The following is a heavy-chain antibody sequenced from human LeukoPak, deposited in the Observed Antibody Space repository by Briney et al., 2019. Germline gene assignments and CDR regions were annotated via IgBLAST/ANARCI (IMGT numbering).Heavy chain of an antibody. D-gene: IGHD2-15*01. CDR3: ARGYCSGGSCLDY. Sequence: GGSLRLSCAASGFTFSSYSMNWVRQAPGKGLEWVSSISSSSSYIYYADSVKGRFTISRDNAKNSLYLQMNSLRAEDTAVYYCARGYCSGGSCLDYWGQGTLVTVSS. CDR2: ISSSSSYI. CDR1: GFTFSSYS. J-gene: IGHJ4*02. V-gene: IGHV3-21*01.